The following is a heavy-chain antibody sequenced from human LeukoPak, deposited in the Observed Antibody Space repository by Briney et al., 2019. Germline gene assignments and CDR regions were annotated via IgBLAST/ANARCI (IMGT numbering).Heavy chain of an antibody. Sequence: ASVKVSCKASGGTFSSYAISWVRQAPGQGLEWMGRIIPILGIANYAQKFQGRVTITADKSTSTAYMELSSLRSEDTAVYYCARESISSGVPGNWFDPWGQGTLVTVSS. J-gene: IGHJ5*02. D-gene: IGHD3-22*01. V-gene: IGHV1-69*04. CDR3: ARESISSGVPGNWFDP. CDR2: IIPILGIA. CDR1: GGTFSSYA.